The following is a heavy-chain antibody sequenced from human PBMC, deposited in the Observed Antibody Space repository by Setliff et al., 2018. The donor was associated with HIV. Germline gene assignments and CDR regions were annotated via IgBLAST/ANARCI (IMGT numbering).Heavy chain of an antibody. D-gene: IGHD3-10*01. CDR3: ARGARLLAVYYCGRVGGAAEPYYYFMDV. V-gene: IGHV4-34*01. CDR2: INHSGST. J-gene: IGHJ6*03. Sequence: SSETLSLTCAVFGGSFTDIGGSFTDYYWIWIRQPPGKGLEWIGEINHSGSTHYNPSLKSRFTISVDTSKNQFSLKVNSVTAADTAVYYCARGARLLAVYYCGRVGGAAEPYYYFMDVWGKGTTVTVSS. CDR1: GGSFTDIGGSFTDYY.